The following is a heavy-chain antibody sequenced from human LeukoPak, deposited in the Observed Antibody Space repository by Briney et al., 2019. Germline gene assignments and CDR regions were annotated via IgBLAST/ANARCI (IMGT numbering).Heavy chain of an antibody. J-gene: IGHJ4*02. CDR3: VRDGGVSGYDLLDY. CDR1: GFTFSNYW. Sequence: GGSLRLSCAASGFTFSNYWMTWVRQAPGKGLEWVAHINQDGSKEYYMDSVKARFTISRDNAKNSLSLQMDSLRAEDTAVYYCVRDGGVSGYDLLDYWGQGTLVTVSS. V-gene: IGHV3-7*01. CDR2: INQDGSKE. D-gene: IGHD5-12*01.